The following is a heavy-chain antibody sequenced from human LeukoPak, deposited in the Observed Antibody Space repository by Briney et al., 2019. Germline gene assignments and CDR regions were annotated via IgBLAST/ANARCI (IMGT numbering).Heavy chain of an antibody. CDR3: ARPNTAMIPYYSDY. CDR1: GGSFSGYY. V-gene: IGHV4-34*01. CDR2: INHSGST. Sequence: SETLSLTCAVYGGSFSGYYWSWIRQPPGKGLEWIGEINHSGSTNYNPSLKSRVTISVDTSKNQFSLKLSSVTAADTAVYYCARPNTAMIPYYSDYWGQGTLVTVSS. J-gene: IGHJ4*02. D-gene: IGHD5-18*01.